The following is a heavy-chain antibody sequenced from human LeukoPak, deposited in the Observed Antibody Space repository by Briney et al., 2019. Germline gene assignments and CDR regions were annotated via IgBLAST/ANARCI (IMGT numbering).Heavy chain of an antibody. CDR2: INSDESST. CDR3: ARDGYGGFDY. Sequence: GGSLRLSCAVSGSTFNSYWMYWVRQAPGKGLVLVSGINSDESSTTYADSVKGRFTISRDNAKNTLHLQMNSLRAEDTSVYYCARDGYGGFDYWGQGTLVTVSS. V-gene: IGHV3-74*01. CDR1: GSTFNSYW. J-gene: IGHJ4*02. D-gene: IGHD5-18*01.